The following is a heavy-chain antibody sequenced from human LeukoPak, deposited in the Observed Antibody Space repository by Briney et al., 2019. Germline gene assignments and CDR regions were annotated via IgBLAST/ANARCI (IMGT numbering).Heavy chain of an antibody. CDR1: GFTFSSYS. CDR2: ISSSSYI. J-gene: IGHJ4*02. D-gene: IGHD3-22*01. Sequence: GGSLRLSCAASGFTFSSYSMNWVRQAPGKGLEWVSSISSSSYIYYADSVKGRFTISRDNAKNSLYLQMNSLRAEDTAVYYCAREEEFYDSSGYYLGDDYWGQGTLVTVSS. V-gene: IGHV3-21*01. CDR3: AREEEFYDSSGYYLGDDY.